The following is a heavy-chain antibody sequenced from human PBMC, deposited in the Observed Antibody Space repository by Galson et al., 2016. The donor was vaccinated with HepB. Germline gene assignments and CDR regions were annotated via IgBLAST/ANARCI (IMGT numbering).Heavy chain of an antibody. D-gene: IGHD1-26*01. CDR3: AQDKASRSVAATNLQH. CDR1: GFIFEDYA. CDR2: IRWIFGRV. Sequence: SLRLSCAASGFIFEDYAMHWVRQAPGQGLEWVARIRWIFGRVGYADSFKGRFTITTDNAKSSLYLQMNSLIAEDTAFYYCAQDKASRSVAATNLQHWGQGTLVTVSS. J-gene: IGHJ1*01. V-gene: IGHV3-9*01.